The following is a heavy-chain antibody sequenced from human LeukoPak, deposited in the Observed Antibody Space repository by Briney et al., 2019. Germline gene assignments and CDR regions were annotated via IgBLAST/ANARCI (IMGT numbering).Heavy chain of an antibody. Sequence: GGSLRLSCAASGFTFSSYGMHWVRQAPGKGLEWVAVIWYDGSNKYYADSVKGRFTISRDNSKNTLYLQMNSLRAEDTAVYYCARDLTTVTILGPQFPYYWGQGALVTVSS. CDR1: GFTFSSYG. CDR3: ARDLTTVTILGPQFPYY. CDR2: IWYDGSNK. V-gene: IGHV3-33*01. J-gene: IGHJ4*02. D-gene: IGHD4-17*01.